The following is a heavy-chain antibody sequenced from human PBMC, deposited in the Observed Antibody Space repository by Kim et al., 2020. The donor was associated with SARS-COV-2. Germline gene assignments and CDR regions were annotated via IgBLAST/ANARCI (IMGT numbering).Heavy chain of an antibody. D-gene: IGHD5-12*01. CDR3: ARVSLRYLDY. V-gene: IGHV3-48*02. Sequence: STIYYADYVKGRFTISRDNAKNSLYLQMNSLRDEDTAVYYCARVSLRYLDYWGQGTLVTVSS. CDR2: STI. J-gene: IGHJ4*02.